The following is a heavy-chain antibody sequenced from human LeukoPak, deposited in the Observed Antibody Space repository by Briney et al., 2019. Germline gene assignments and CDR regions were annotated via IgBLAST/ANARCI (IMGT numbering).Heavy chain of an antibody. D-gene: IGHD7-27*01. J-gene: IGHJ5*02. CDR1: GGSISSYY. V-gene: IGHV4-59*01. CDR3: ARGTWGNWFDP. Sequence: PSETLSLTCTVSGGSISSYYWSWIRQPPGKGLEWLGYIYYSGSTNYNPSLKSRVTISVDTSKNQFSLKLSSVTAADRAVYYCARGTWGNWFDPWGQGTLVTVSS. CDR2: IYYSGST.